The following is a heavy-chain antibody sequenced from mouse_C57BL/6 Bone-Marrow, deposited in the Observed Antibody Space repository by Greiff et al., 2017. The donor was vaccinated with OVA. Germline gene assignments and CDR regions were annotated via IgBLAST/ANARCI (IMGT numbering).Heavy chain of an antibody. D-gene: IGHD1-1*01. CDR3: ATGGPNFDY. J-gene: IGHJ2*01. CDR1: GYAFSSSW. CDR2: IYPGDGDT. V-gene: IGHV1-82*01. Sequence: QVQLQQSGPELVKPGASVKISCKASGYAFSSSWMNWVKQRPGKGLEWIGRIYPGDGDTNYNGKFKGKATLTADKSSSTAYMQLSSLTSDDSAVYFCATGGPNFDYWGQGTTLTVSS.